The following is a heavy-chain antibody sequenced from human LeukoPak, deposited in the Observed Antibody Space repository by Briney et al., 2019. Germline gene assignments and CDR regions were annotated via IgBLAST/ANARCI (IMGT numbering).Heavy chain of an antibody. D-gene: IGHD3-10*01. Sequence: GASVKVSCKASGYTFTGYYMHWVRQAPGQGLEWMGGIIPIFGTANYAQKFQGRVTITADKSTSTAYMELSSLRSEDTAVYYCARGMNYYGSGSPVDYWGQGTLVTVSS. CDR2: IIPIFGTA. J-gene: IGHJ4*02. V-gene: IGHV1-69*06. CDR1: GYTFTGYY. CDR3: ARGMNYYGSGSPVDY.